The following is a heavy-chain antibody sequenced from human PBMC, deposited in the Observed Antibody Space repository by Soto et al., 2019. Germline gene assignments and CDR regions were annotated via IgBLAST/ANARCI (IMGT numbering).Heavy chain of an antibody. Sequence: PGGSLRLSCAASGFTFSDYYMSWIRQAPGKGLEWVSYISSSSSYTNYADSVKGRFTISRDNAKNSLYLQMNSLRAEDTAVYYCARVNHRSGYLVYYYGMDVWGQGTRVTVSS. V-gene: IGHV3-11*06. CDR3: ARVNHRSGYLVYYYGMDV. CDR1: GFTFSDYY. D-gene: IGHD3-3*01. J-gene: IGHJ6*02. CDR2: ISSSSSYT.